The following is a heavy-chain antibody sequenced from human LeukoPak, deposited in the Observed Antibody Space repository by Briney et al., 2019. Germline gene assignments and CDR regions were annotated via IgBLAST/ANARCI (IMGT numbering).Heavy chain of an antibody. CDR2: IWYDGSNK. CDR1: GFTFSSYG. Sequence: GGSLRLSCAASGFTFSSYGMHWVRQAPGKGLEWVAVIWYDGSNKYYADSVKGRFTISRDNAKNSLYLQMNSLRAEDTAVYYCAKDLKHRYCGGYCAKSPFDYWGQGSLVTVSS. V-gene: IGHV3-30*02. J-gene: IGHJ4*02. CDR3: AKDLKHRYCGGYCAKSPFDY. D-gene: IGHD2-21*02.